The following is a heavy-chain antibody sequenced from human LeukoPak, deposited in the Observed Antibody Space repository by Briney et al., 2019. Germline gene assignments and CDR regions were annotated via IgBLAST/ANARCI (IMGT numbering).Heavy chain of an antibody. D-gene: IGHD5-24*01. CDR1: GGTFSSYA. CDR3: ARDSEMATIRDAFDI. CDR2: IIPIFGTA. Sequence: ASVKVSCKASGGTFSSYAIRWVRQAPGQGLEWMGGIIPIFGTANYAQKFQGRVTITTDESTSTAYMELSSLRSEDTAVYYCARDSEMATIRDAFDIWGQGTMVTVSS. V-gene: IGHV1-69*05. J-gene: IGHJ3*02.